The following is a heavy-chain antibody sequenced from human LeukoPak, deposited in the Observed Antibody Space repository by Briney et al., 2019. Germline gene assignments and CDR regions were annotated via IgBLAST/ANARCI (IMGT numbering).Heavy chain of an antibody. CDR1: GGSFSGYY. CDR3: PRTVTSGLPDY. CDR2: IYYGGST. V-gene: IGHV4-59*08. D-gene: IGHD4-17*01. J-gene: IGHJ4*02. Sequence: SETLSLTCAVYGGSFSGYYWSWIRQSPGKGLEWIGYIYYGGSTNYNPSLKSRVTISVDTSKNQFSLKLSSVTAADTAVYYCPRTVTSGLPDYWGQGTLVTVSA.